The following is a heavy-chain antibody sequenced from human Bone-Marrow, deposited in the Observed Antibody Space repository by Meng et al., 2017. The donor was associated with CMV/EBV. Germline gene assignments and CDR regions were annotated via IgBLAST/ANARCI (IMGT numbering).Heavy chain of an antibody. CDR1: GGSINSYY. J-gene: IGHJ3*02. CDR3: ARGAYYDSSGYYYHGIAFDI. Sequence: SETLSLTCTVSGGSINSYYWSRIRQPPGKALEWIGYIYYIGSTSYNPSLKSRVTIAVDTSKNQFSLKLISVTAADTAVYYCARGAYYDSSGYYYHGIAFDIWGQGTMVTVSS. CDR2: IYYIGST. D-gene: IGHD3-22*01. V-gene: IGHV4-59*01.